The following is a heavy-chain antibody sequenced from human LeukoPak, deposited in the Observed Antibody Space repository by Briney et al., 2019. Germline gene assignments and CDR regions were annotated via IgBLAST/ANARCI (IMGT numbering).Heavy chain of an antibody. CDR3: ARGRYSGTTYYFDY. Sequence: GGSLRLSCAASGFTFSTSWMSWVRQVPGKGLEWVANIKKDGSETYYVDSVKGRFTISRDNAKSSLYLQMNSLRAEDTAMYYCARGRYSGTTYYFDYWGQGTLVTVSS. V-gene: IGHV3-7*03. D-gene: IGHD5-12*01. J-gene: IGHJ4*02. CDR2: IKKDGSET. CDR1: GFTFSTSW.